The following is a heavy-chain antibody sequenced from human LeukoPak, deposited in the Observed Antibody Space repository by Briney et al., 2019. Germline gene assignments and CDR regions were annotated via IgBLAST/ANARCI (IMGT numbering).Heavy chain of an antibody. V-gene: IGHV3-48*01. CDR3: ARGSTYYDSSGQVPFDY. J-gene: IGHJ4*02. CDR2: ISSSSSTI. CDR1: GFTFSTYS. D-gene: IGHD3-22*01. Sequence: GGSLRLSCAASGFTFSTYSMNWVRQAPGKGPEWVSYISSSSSTIYYADSVKGRFTISRDNAKNSLYLQMNSLRAEDTAVYYCARGSTYYDSSGQVPFDYWGQGTLVTVSS.